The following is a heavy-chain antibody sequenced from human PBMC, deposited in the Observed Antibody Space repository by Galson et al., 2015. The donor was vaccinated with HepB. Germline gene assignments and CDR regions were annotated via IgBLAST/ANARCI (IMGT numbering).Heavy chain of an antibody. V-gene: IGHV1-18*01. CDR2: ISAYNGNT. CDR1: GYTFTSYG. Sequence: ASGYTFTSYGISWVRQAPGQGLEWMGWISAYNGNTNYAQKLQGRVTMTTDTSTSTAYMELRSLRSDDTAVYYCARQVPSEGPLHWSMVRGKLRPDDAFDIWGQGTMVTVSS. D-gene: IGHD3-10*01. CDR3: ARQVPSEGPLHWSMVRGKLRPDDAFDI. J-gene: IGHJ3*02.